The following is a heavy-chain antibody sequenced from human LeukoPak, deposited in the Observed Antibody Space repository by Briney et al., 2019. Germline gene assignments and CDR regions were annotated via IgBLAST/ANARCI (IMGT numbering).Heavy chain of an antibody. CDR3: AELGITMIGGV. CDR2: ISSSGSTI. CDR1: GFTFSSYE. D-gene: IGHD3-10*02. Sequence: GGALRLSCAASGFTFSSYEMNWVRQAPGKGLEWVSYISSSGSTIYHADSVKGRFTISRDNAKNSLYLQMNSLRAEDTAVYYCAELGITMIGGVWGKGTTVTISS. J-gene: IGHJ6*04. V-gene: IGHV3-48*03.